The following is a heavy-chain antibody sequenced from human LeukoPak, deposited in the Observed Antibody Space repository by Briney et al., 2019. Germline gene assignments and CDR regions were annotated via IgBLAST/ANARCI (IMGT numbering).Heavy chain of an antibody. J-gene: IGHJ4*02. V-gene: IGHV4-4*07. Sequence: SETLSLTCTVSGGSISSYYWSWIWQPAGKGLEWIGRIYSSGSTNYNPSLKSRVTMSVDTSKNQFSLKLSSVTAADTAVYYCARVRKRQNYFDYWGQGTLVTVSS. CDR2: IYSSGST. CDR3: ARVRKRQNYFDY. CDR1: GGSISSYY.